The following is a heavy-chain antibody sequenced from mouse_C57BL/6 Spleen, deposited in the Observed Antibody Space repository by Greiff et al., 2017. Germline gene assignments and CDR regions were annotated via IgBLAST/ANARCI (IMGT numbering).Heavy chain of an antibody. V-gene: IGHV1-42*01. CDR3: ARWDYFDY. D-gene: IGHD4-1*01. Sequence: VQLKESGPELVKPGASVKISCKASGYSFTGYYMNWVKQSPEKSLEWIGEINPSTGGTTYNQKFKAKATLTVDKSSSTAYMQLKSLTSEDSAVYYCARWDYFDYWGQGTTLTVSS. J-gene: IGHJ2*01. CDR2: INPSTGGT. CDR1: GYSFTGYY.